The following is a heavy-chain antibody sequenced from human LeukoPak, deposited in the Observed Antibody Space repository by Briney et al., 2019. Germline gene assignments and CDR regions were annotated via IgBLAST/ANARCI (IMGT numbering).Heavy chain of an antibody. CDR2: IKQDGSEK. D-gene: IGHD1-1*01. V-gene: IGHV3-7*03. Sequence: TGGSLRLSCAASGFTLSNCWMTWFRQAPGKGLAWVANIKQDGSEKYFVDSVKGRFTISRDNAKNSLYLQMSSLRAEDTAVYYCARGGSRHPSPEDYWGRGTLVTVSS. J-gene: IGHJ4*02. CDR1: GFTLSNCW. CDR3: ARGGSRHPSPEDY.